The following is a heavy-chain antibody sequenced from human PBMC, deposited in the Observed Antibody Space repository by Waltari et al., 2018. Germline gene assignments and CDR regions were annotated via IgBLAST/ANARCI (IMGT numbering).Heavy chain of an antibody. CDR3: ARGILGYDFWSGYSWYFDL. V-gene: IGHV1-18*01. J-gene: IGHJ2*01. D-gene: IGHD3-3*01. CDR1: GYTFTSYG. CDR2: ISAYNGNT. Sequence: QVQLVQSGAEVKKPGASVKVSCKASGYTFTSYGISWVRQAPGQGLEWMGWISAYNGNTNYAQKLQGRVTMTTDTSTSTAYMELRSLRSDDTAVYYCARGILGYDFWSGYSWYFDLWGRGTLVTVSS.